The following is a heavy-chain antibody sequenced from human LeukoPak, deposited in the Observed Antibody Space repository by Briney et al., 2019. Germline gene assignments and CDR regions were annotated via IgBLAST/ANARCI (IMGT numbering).Heavy chain of an antibody. D-gene: IGHD2-2*01. CDR2: IYSGGTT. V-gene: IGHV3-66*01. CDR3: ARAYQTLPAGY. CDR1: EFTVSTNY. Sequence: GGSLRLSCAASEFTVSTNYMNWVRQAPGKGLEWVSAIYSGGTTYYADSVKGRFTISRDTSKNTLYLQMNSLRAEDTAVYYCARAYQTLPAGYWGQGTLVTVSS. J-gene: IGHJ4*02.